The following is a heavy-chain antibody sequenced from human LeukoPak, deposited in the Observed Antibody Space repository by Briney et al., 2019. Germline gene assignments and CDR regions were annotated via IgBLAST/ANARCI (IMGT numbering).Heavy chain of an antibody. CDR1: GFTFSNYG. D-gene: IGHD6-6*01. V-gene: IGHV3-23*01. CDR2: ITGSEDDA. J-gene: IGHJ1*01. Sequence: PGGSLTLSCAASGFTFSNYGMSWLRQAPGKGLAWVPSITGSEDDAYHADSVHGRFTISRDNSKSTLYLQMSSLRVEHTAVCYCAKESRGSSPEFWGQGALVTVSS. CDR3: AKESRGSSPEF.